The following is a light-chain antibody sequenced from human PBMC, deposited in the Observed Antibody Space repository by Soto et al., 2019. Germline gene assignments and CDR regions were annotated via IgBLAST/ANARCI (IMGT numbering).Light chain of an antibody. CDR1: QSVISNY. J-gene: IGKJ5*01. V-gene: IGKV3-20*01. Sequence: EIVLTQSPGTLSLSPGERATLSCRASQSVISNYLAWYQQRPGQAPRLLIYVASNRATGIPDRFSGSGSGTDFTLTISRLEPEDFAVYYCQQYGTSPPITFGHGTRLEIK. CDR3: QQYGTSPPIT. CDR2: VAS.